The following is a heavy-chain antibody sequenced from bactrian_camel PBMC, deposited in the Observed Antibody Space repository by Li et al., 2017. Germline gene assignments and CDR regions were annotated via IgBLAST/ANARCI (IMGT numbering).Heavy chain of an antibody. CDR3: AADSGTYCSVRARLNDYEYKY. CDR2: IGTDGIT. J-gene: IGHJ4*01. CDR1: GFTFFDYD. Sequence: VQLVESGGGLAQPGGSMRLSCAALGFTFFDYDMSWVRQAPGKEREGVAAIGTDGITSYADSVEGRFAISQDSATNTVYLQMDNLDPHDTGMYFCAADSGTYCSVRARLNDYEYKYWGQGTQVTVS. D-gene: IGHD1*01. V-gene: IGHV3S10*01.